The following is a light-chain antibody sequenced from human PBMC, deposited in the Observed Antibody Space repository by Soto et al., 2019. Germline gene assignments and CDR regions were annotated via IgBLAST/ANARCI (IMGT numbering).Light chain of an antibody. J-gene: IGLJ1*01. V-gene: IGLV2-14*01. CDR1: SSVVGGYNY. CDR3: SSYTSSSTPPYV. Sequence: QSVLTQPASVSGSPGQSITISCTGTSSVVGGYNYVSWYQQHPGKAPKLMIYDVSNRPSGVSNRFSGSKSGNTASLTISGLQAEDEADYYCSSYTSSSTPPYVFGTGTKVTVL. CDR2: DVS.